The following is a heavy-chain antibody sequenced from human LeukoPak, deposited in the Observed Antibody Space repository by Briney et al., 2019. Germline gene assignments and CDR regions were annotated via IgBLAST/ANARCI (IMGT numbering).Heavy chain of an antibody. V-gene: IGHV1-2*02. CDR2: INPNSGGT. D-gene: IGHD3-22*01. CDR3: ARGPGGRSGYYPLEDYYYYYYMDV. CDR1: GYTFTGYY. Sequence: ASVKVSCKTSGYTFTGYYMHWVRQAPGQGLEWMGWINPNSGGTNYAQKFQGRVTMTRDTSISTAYMELSRLRSDDTAVYYCARGPGGRSGYYPLEDYYYYYYMDVWGKGTTVTVSS. J-gene: IGHJ6*03.